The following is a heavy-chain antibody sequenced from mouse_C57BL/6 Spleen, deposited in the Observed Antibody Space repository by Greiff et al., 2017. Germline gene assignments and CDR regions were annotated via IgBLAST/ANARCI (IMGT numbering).Heavy chain of an antibody. CDR3: ARDSTMVTTGAY. J-gene: IGHJ3*01. V-gene: IGHV3-6*01. D-gene: IGHD2-2*01. CDR1: GYSITSGYY. Sequence: VQLQQSGPGLVKPSQSLSLTCSVTGYSITSGYYWNWIRQFPGNKLEWMGYISYDGSNNYNPSLKNRISITRDTSKNQFFLKLNSVTTEDTATYYCARDSTMVTTGAYWGQGTLVTVSA. CDR2: ISYDGSN.